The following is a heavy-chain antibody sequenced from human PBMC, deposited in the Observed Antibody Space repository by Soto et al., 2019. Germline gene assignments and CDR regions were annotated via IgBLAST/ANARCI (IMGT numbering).Heavy chain of an antibody. CDR3: ARHSSGWYWFDY. D-gene: IGHD6-19*01. J-gene: IGHJ4*02. CDR1: VGSISSSSYD. Sequence: PSDSLSLPCTLPVGSISSSSYDWCCILQPPGKGLEWIGSIYYSGSTYYNPSLKSRVTISVDTSKNQFSLKLSSVTAADTAVYYCARHSSGWYWFDYWGQGTLVNVSS. CDR2: IYYSGST. V-gene: IGHV4-39*01.